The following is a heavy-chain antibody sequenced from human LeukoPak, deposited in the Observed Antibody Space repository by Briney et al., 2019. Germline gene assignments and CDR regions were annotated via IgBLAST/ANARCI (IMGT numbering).Heavy chain of an antibody. CDR3: ARDGVKRPFDY. CDR2: IYYSGST. D-gene: IGHD4/OR15-4a*01. CDR1: GGSISSYY. V-gene: IGHV4-59*01. Sequence: SETLSLTCTVSGGSISSYYWSWIRQPPGKGLEWIGYIYYSGSTNYNPSLKSRVTISVDTSKNQFSLKLSSGTAADTAVYYCARDGVKRPFDYWGQGTLVTVSS. J-gene: IGHJ4*02.